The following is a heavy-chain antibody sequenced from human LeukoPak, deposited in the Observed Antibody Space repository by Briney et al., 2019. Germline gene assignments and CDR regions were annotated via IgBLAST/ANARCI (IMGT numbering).Heavy chain of an antibody. D-gene: IGHD1-26*01. CDR2: VGNSGGGR. V-gene: IGHV3-23*01. J-gene: IGHJ4*02. CDR1: GLTFSSFA. Sequence: GGSLRLSCEDSGLTFSSFAMSWVRQAPGKGLEWVSGVGNSGGGRYYADSVQGRFTISRATSKSTLYLQMTSLRVEDTAIYYCAREGAGDSGRFHSYFDHWGQGILVTVSS. CDR3: AREGAGDSGRFHSYFDH.